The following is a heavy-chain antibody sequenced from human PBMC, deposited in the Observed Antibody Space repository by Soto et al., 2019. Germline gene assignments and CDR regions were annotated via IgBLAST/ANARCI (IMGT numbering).Heavy chain of an antibody. D-gene: IGHD6-13*01. CDR2: ISVYNGNT. CDR3: ARDRGLGSSWYRSWFDP. J-gene: IGHJ5*02. Sequence: GASVKVSCKASGYTFTSPGISWVRQDPGQGLEWMGWISVYNGNTNYAQNFQGRVSMTTDTSTSTVYMELRNLRSDDTAVYYCARDRGLGSSWYRSWFDPWGQGTLVTVSS. CDR1: GYTFTSPG. V-gene: IGHV1-18*01.